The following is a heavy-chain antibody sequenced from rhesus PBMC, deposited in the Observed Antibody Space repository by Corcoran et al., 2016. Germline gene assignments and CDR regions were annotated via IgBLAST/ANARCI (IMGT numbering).Heavy chain of an antibody. CDR3: ARAPTGNFDC. CDR1: GGSISSNY. CDR2: IGGSSGTT. V-gene: IGHV4-165*01. J-gene: IGHJ4*01. Sequence: QVQLQESGPGLVKPLETLSLTCAVSGGSISSNYWSWIRQPPGMGLEWIGYIGGSSGTTQYNPSLKSRVIVSTDTSKNQFSLKLSSVTAADTAVYYCARAPTGNFDCWGQGVLVTVSS.